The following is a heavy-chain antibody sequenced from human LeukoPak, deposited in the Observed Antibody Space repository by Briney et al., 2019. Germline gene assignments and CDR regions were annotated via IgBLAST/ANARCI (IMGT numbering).Heavy chain of an antibody. CDR1: GFTFSSYW. CDR2: IKQDGSEK. CDR3: ARDVVGATGAFDI. D-gene: IGHD1-26*01. Sequence: GGSLRLSCAASGFTFSSYWMSWVRQAPGKGLEWVANIKQDGSEKYYVDSVKGRFTISRDNAKNSLYLQMNSLRAEDTAVYYCARDVVGATGAFDIWGQGTMVTVSS. J-gene: IGHJ3*02. V-gene: IGHV3-7*01.